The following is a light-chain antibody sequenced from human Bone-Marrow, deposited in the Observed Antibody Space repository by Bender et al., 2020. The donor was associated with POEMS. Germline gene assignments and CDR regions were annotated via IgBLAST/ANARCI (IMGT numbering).Light chain of an antibody. CDR1: SRDVGGYYY. CDR2: DVN. Sequence: QSAPTQPASVSGSPGQSITISCTGTSRDVGGYYYVSWYQHHPGKAPKLMIFDVNHRPSGVPVRFSGSKSGNTASLTISGLRTEDEATYYCASYTSDNTVLFGGGTKVTVL. V-gene: IGLV2-14*03. J-gene: IGLJ2*01. CDR3: ASYTSDNTVL.